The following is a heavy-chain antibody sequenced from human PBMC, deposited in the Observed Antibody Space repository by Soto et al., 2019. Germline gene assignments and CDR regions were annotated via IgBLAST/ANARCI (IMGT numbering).Heavy chain of an antibody. CDR3: ARAVFPIVVPAARGFYYYGMDV. D-gene: IGHD2-2*01. J-gene: IGHJ6*02. CDR1: GFTFSSYS. V-gene: IGHV3-21*01. Sequence: GGSLRLSCAASGFTFSSYSMNWVRQAPGKGLEWVSSISSSSSYIYYADSVKGRFTISRDNAKNSLYLQMNSLRAEDTAVYYCARAVFPIVVPAARGFYYYGMDVWGQGTTVTVSS. CDR2: ISSSSSYI.